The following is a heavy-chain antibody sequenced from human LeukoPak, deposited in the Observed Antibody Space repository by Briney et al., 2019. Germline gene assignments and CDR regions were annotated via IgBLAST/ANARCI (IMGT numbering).Heavy chain of an antibody. Sequence: GGSLRLSCAASGFTFSSYSMNWVRQALGKGLEWVSSISSSSSYIYYADSVKGRFTISRDNAKNSLYLQMNSLRAEDTAVYYCARNNGYCSSTSCYREENYYYGMDVWGQGTTVTVSS. CDR3: ARNNGYCSSTSCYREENYYYGMDV. J-gene: IGHJ6*02. CDR1: GFTFSSYS. V-gene: IGHV3-21*01. CDR2: ISSSSSYI. D-gene: IGHD2-2*03.